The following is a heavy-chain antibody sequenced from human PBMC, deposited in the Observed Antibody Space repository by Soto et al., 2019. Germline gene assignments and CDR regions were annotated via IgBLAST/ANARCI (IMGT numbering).Heavy chain of an antibody. D-gene: IGHD6-19*01. CDR3: AGPAVADIYYYYGMDV. Sequence: GASVKVSCKASGYTFTSYAMHWVRQAPGQRLEWMGWINAGNGNTKYSQKFQGRVTITRDTSASTAYMEMSSLRSEDKAVFFFAGPAVADIYYYYGMDVWGQGTTVTVSS. V-gene: IGHV1-3*01. CDR2: INAGNGNT. CDR1: GYTFTSYA. J-gene: IGHJ6*02.